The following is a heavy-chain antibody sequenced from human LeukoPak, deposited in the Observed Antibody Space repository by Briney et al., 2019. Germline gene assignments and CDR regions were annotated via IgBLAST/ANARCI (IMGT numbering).Heavy chain of an antibody. Sequence: SETLSLTCAVYGGSFSGYYWGWIRQTPGKGLEWIGEINHTGSTNYNPSLKSRVTISIDTSKNQFSLKLNSVTAADTAVYYCARSSGDYLDWGQGTLVTVSS. D-gene: IGHD4-17*01. J-gene: IGHJ4*02. CDR2: INHTGST. V-gene: IGHV4-34*01. CDR1: GGSFSGYY. CDR3: ARSSGDYLD.